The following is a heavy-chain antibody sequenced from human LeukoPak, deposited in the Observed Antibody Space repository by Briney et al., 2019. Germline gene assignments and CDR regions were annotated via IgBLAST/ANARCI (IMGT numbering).Heavy chain of an antibody. CDR2: ISGSGGST. CDR1: GFTFSSYA. V-gene: IGHV3-23*01. Sequence: GGSLRLSCAASGFTFSSYAMSWVRQAPGKGLEWVSAISGSGGSTYYADSAKGRFTISRDNSKNTLYLQMNSLRAEDTAVYYCAKDDVTVRGVKRAGYWGQGTLVTVSS. J-gene: IGHJ4*02. D-gene: IGHD3-10*01. CDR3: AKDDVTVRGVKRAGY.